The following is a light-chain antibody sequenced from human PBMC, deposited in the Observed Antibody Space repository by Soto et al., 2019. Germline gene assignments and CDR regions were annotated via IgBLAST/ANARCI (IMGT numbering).Light chain of an antibody. Sequence: QSVLTQPASVSGSPGQSITISCTGTSSDVGGYNYVSWYQQHPGKAPKLMIYEVSNRPSGVPNRFSGSKSGNTASLTISGRQDEDEADYYCSSYTSSSTLGVFGGGTKLTVL. V-gene: IGLV2-14*01. CDR2: EVS. CDR1: SSDVGGYNY. CDR3: SSYTSSSTLGV. J-gene: IGLJ2*01.